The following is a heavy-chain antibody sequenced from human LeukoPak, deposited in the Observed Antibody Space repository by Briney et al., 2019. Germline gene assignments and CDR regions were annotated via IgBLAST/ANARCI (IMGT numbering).Heavy chain of an antibody. J-gene: IGHJ4*02. V-gene: IGHV3-23*01. CDR1: GFTFNNYA. D-gene: IGHD5-18*01. Sequence: GGSLRLSCAASGFTFNNYAMSWVRRAPGKGLEWVSGISDSGRATYYTDSVRGRCTISRDNSKNTVYLQMRNLRAEDTAVYFCARHDSFIPYWGQGSLVTVSS. CDR3: ARHDSFIPY. CDR2: ISDSGRAT.